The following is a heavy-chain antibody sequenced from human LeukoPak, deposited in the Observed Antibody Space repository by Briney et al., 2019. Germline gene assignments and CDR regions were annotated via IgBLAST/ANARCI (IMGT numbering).Heavy chain of an antibody. J-gene: IGHJ5*02. V-gene: IGHV1-46*03. Sequence: ASVKVSCKASGYTFTSYYMHWVRQAPGKGLEWMGIINPSGGSTSYAQKFQGRVTITRDTSTNTVYMELSSLTSEDRAVYYCAILPNPTHNRITMIVVPPPWGQGTLVTVSS. CDR3: AILPNPTHNRITMIVVPPP. CDR1: GYTFTSYY. D-gene: IGHD3-22*01. CDR2: INPSGGST.